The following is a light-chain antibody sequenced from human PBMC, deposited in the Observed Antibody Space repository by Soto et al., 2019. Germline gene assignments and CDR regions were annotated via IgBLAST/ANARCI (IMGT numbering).Light chain of an antibody. CDR3: SSYTNIATWV. CDR2: DVT. J-gene: IGLJ2*01. Sequence: QSALTQPASVSGSPGQSITMSCTGTTTDVGGYNYVSWYQQHPGEAPKLIIFDVTKRPSGVSNRFSASKSGNTASLTISWLQADDEAHYYCSSYTNIATWVFGGGTKLTVL. V-gene: IGLV2-14*03. CDR1: TTDVGGYNY.